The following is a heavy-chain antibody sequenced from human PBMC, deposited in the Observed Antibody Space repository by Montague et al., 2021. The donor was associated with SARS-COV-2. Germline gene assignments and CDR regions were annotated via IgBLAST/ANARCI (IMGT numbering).Heavy chain of an antibody. CDR1: GFSFSSDY. J-gene: IGHJ4*02. D-gene: IGHD4-23*01. V-gene: IGHV3-53*01. CDR3: ARHDYGGH. Sequence: SLRLSCPASGFSFSSDYMSWVRQAPGKGLEWVSVIHDDGTTHYADSVKGRFTISRDNSKNTLFLQMNSLRAEDTALYYCARHDYGGHWGQGALVTVSS. CDR2: IHDDGTT.